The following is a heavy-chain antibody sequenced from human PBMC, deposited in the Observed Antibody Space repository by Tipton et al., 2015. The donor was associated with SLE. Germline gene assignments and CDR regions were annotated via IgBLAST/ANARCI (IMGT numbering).Heavy chain of an antibody. D-gene: IGHD1-26*01. CDR2: IYYSGSA. V-gene: IGHV4-31*03. CDR1: GGSISSGGYY. Sequence: GLVKPSQTLSLTCTVSGGSISSGGYYWSWLRQHPGKGLEWIGYIYYSGSAFYNPSLKSRVTMSVDTSKNQFSLKLTSVTAADTAVYYCALVAAIGRIDYWGQGTLVTVSS. CDR3: ALVAAIGRIDY. J-gene: IGHJ4*02.